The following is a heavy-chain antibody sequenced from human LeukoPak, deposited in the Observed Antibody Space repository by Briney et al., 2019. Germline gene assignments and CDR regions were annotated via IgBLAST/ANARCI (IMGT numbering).Heavy chain of an antibody. CDR3: AKDNYYDSSGYYGEYFQH. D-gene: IGHD3-22*01. V-gene: IGHV3-23*01. CDR1: GFTFSSYA. J-gene: IGHJ1*01. Sequence: GGSLRLSCAVSGFTFSSYAMSWVRQAPGKGLEWVSGISGSGGSTYYADSVKGRFTISRDNSKNTLSLQMNSLRAEDTAVYYCAKDNYYDSSGYYGEYFQHWGQGTLVTVSS. CDR2: ISGSGGST.